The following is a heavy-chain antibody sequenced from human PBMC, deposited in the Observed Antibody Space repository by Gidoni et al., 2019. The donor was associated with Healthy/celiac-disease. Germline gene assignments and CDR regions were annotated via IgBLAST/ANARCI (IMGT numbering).Heavy chain of an antibody. J-gene: IGHJ3*02. CDR3: ARGDFRSIVVVIDAFDI. CDR2: MNPNSGNT. V-gene: IGHV1-8*01. D-gene: IGHD3-22*01. Sequence: PGASVKVSCKASGYTFTSYDINWVRQATGQGLEWMGWMNPNSGNTGYAQKFQGRVTMTRNTSISTAYMELSSLRSEDTAVYYCARGDFRSIVVVIDAFDIWGQGTMVTVSS. CDR1: GYTFTSYD.